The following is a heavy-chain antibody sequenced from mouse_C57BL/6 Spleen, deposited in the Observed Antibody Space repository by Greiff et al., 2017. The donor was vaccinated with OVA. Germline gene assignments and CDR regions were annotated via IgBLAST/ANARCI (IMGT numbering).Heavy chain of an antibody. CDR1: GYTFTDYY. J-gene: IGHJ3*01. CDR3: VQTAHATAY. V-gene: IGHV1-26*01. CDR2: LNPNNGGT. D-gene: IGHD3-2*02. Sequence: EVQLQQSGPELVKPGASVKISCKASGYTFTDYYMNWVKQSHGKSLEWIGVLNPNNGGTNYNQKFKGKATLTVDKSSSTAYMELRSLTSEDSAVYYCVQTAHATAYWGQGTLVTVSA.